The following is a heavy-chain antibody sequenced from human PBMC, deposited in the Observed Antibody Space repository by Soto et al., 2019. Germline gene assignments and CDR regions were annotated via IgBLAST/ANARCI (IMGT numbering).Heavy chain of an antibody. CDR3: ARGRNLNNYPWYYFYMDV. J-gene: IGHJ6*03. CDR1: GFTFSIYA. D-gene: IGHD4-4*01. CDR2: ISTSGGNT. V-gene: IGHV3-23*01. Sequence: PGGSLRLSCAASGFTFSIYAMSWVRQAPGKGLEWVSAISTSGGNTYYADSVKGRFTISRDNSKSTLYLQMNSLRAEDTAIYYCARGRNLNNYPWYYFYMDVWGKGNTVTVSS.